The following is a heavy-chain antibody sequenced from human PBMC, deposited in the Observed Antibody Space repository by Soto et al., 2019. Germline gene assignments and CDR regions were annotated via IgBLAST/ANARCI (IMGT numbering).Heavy chain of an antibody. Sequence: EVQLVESGGGSVQPGGSLRLSCAAAGFTFSSYSMNWVRQAPGKGLEWLSYISSSSSTIYYADSVKGRFTISRDNAKTSLYLQMNSLRDEDTAVYYCARDLPPAPTPRFEYWVQGTLVTVSS. V-gene: IGHV3-48*02. CDR3: ARDLPPAPTPRFEY. J-gene: IGHJ4*02. CDR1: GFTFSSYS. CDR2: ISSSSSTI. D-gene: IGHD2-15*01.